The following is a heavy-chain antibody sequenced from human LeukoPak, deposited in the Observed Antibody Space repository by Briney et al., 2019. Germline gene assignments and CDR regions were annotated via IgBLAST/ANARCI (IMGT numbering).Heavy chain of an antibody. CDR2: IFYGGST. CDR1: GGSLSSYY. CDR3: ARHSDYGPGTYYFFDY. J-gene: IGHJ4*02. V-gene: IGHV4-59*08. D-gene: IGHD3-10*01. Sequence: PSETLSLTCTVSGGSLSSYYWSWIRQTPGKGLEWIGYIFYGGSTSYSPSLKSRVTMSVDTSKNQFSLKLSSVTAADTAVYYCARHSDYGPGTYYFFDYWGQGTLVTVSS.